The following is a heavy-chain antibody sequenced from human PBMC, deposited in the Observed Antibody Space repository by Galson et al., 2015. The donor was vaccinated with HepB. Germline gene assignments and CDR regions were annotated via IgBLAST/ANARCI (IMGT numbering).Heavy chain of an antibody. J-gene: IGHJ6*02. CDR3: ARKVDYYYGMDV. V-gene: IGHV3-23*01. CDR1: GFRFGKYA. CDR2: ISAGGDHT. Sequence: FLRLSCAASGFRFGKYAMSWVRQSPGKGLDWVADISAGGDHTNHADSVKGRFTISRDNSKNTLYLQMNSLRAEDTAVYYCARKVDYYYGMDVWGQGTTVTVSS.